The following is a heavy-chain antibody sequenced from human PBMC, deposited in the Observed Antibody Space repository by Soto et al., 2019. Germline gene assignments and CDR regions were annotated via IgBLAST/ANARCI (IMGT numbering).Heavy chain of an antibody. D-gene: IGHD3-9*01. CDR3: ATAYGNDWYTY. CDR1: GGSFSGYY. CDR2: INHSGST. J-gene: IGHJ4*02. Sequence: PSETLSLTCAVYGGSFSGYYWSWIRQPPGKGLEWIGEINHSGSTNYNPSLKSRVTISVDRSKNQFSLKLTSVTAADTAVYYCATAYGNDWYTYWGQGTQVTVSS. V-gene: IGHV4-34*01.